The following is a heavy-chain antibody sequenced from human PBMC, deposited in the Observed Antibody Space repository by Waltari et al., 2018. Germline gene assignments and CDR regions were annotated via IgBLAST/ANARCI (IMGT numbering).Heavy chain of an antibody. CDR2: SRDKANSYTT. CDR1: GFIFSDHY. J-gene: IGHJ6*02. Sequence: EVQLVESGGGLVQPGGSLRLSCAASGFIFSDHYMDWVRQGPGKGLEWVGRSRDKANSYTTEYAASVKGRFTILRDDSKNSVYLQMNSLKTEDTAVYYCTKSITMVRGTSYYYYGVDVWGQGTTVTVAS. V-gene: IGHV3-72*01. CDR3: TKSITMVRGTSYYYYGVDV. D-gene: IGHD3-10*01.